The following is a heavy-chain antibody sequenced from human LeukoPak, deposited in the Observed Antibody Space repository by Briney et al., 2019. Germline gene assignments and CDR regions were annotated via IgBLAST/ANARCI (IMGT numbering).Heavy chain of an antibody. J-gene: IGHJ4*02. Sequence: SETLSLTCTVSGGSISSGGYYWSWIRQHPGKGLEWIGYIYYSGSTYYNPSLKSRVTISVDTSKSQFSLKLSSVTAADTAVYYCARRYSYGPLNFDYWGQGTLVTVSS. CDR1: GGSISSGGYY. CDR3: ARRYSYGPLNFDY. D-gene: IGHD5-18*01. CDR2: IYYSGST. V-gene: IGHV4-31*03.